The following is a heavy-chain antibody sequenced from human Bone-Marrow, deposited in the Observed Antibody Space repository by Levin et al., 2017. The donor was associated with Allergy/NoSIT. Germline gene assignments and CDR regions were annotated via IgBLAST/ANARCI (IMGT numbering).Heavy chain of an antibody. CDR2: INPHNGDT. V-gene: IGHV1-2*02. D-gene: IGHD1-1*01. J-gene: IGHJ5*02. Sequence: ASVKVSCKASGYTFNGYYIHWVRQAPGQGLEWMCWINPHNGDTDYAPKFQDRVTMTRDTSLSTAYLELHRLRSDDTALYYCTRDQTGTTRYDIFDPWGQGTLVTVSS. CDR3: TRDQTGTTRYDIFDP. CDR1: GYTFNGYY.